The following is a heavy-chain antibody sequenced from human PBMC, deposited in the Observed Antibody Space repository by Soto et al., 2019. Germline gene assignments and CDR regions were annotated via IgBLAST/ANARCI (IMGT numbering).Heavy chain of an antibody. J-gene: IGHJ6*02. CDR1: GYTFTGYY. Sequence: GASVKVSCKASGYTFTGYYMHWVRQAPGQGLEWMGWINPNSGGTNYAQKFQGWVTMTRDTSISTAYMELSRLRSDDTAVYYCARGPTIASFCTWGDYYDGNDVWGQGTTVTVSS. CDR2: INPNSGGT. V-gene: IGHV1-2*04. D-gene: IGHD6-13*01. CDR3: ARGPTIASFCTWGDYYDGNDV.